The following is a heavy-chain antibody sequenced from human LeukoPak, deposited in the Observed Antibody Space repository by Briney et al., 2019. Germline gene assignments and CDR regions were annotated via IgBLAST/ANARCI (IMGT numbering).Heavy chain of an antibody. V-gene: IGHV1-2*02. J-gene: IGHJ6*03. Sequence: ASVKVSCKASGYTFTGYYMHWVRQAPGQGLEWMGRINPNSGGTNYAQKFQGRVTMTRDTSISTAYMELSRLRSDDTAVYYCARVVTHVTEYSSSSPEYYYYHYMDVWGKGTTVTVSS. CDR1: GYTFTGYY. CDR3: ARVVTHVTEYSSSSPEYYYYHYMDV. CDR2: INPNSGGT. D-gene: IGHD6-6*01.